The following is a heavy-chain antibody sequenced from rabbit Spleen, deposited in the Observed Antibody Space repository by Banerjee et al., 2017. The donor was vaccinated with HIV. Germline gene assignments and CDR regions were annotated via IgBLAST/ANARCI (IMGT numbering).Heavy chain of an antibody. D-gene: IGHD2-1*01. CDR2: IYASNGKT. CDR3: ARGVNGDGDYFNL. Sequence: QEQLVEYGGDLVQPEGSLTLTCKASGFDFSSSYWICWVRQAPGKGLELIACIYASNGKTWYASWVNGRFSISRSTSLSTVTLQMTSLTAADTATYFCARGVNGDGDYFNLWGPGTLVTVS. CDR1: GFDFSSSYW. V-gene: IGHV1S43*01. J-gene: IGHJ4*01.